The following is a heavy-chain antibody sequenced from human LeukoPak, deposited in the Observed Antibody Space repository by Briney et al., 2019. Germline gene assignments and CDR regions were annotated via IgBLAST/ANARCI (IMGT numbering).Heavy chain of an antibody. CDR2: IWYDGSNK. V-gene: IGHV3-33*01. CDR1: GFTFSSYG. Sequence: GGSLRLSCAASGFTFSSYGMHWVRQAPGKGLEWVAVIWYDGSNKYYADSVKGRFTISRDNSKNTLYLQMNSLRAEDTAVYYCARDDSGYDGYFDYWGQGTLVTVSS. J-gene: IGHJ4*02. CDR3: ARDDSGYDGYFDY. D-gene: IGHD5-12*01.